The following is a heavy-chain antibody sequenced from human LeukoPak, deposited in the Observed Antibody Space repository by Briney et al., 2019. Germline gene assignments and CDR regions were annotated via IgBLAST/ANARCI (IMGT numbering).Heavy chain of an antibody. CDR3: ARVPAREYNNYMDV. V-gene: IGHV1-18*01. CDR1: GYTFTSYD. D-gene: IGHD1-1*01. Sequence: GASVKVSCKASGYTFTSYDINWVRQAPGQGLEWMGWVSTYNGNTNYAQRFQDRITMTTDTSTNTAYMELRSLRSDDTAVFYCARVPAREYNNYMDVWGKGTTVTVSS. J-gene: IGHJ6*03. CDR2: VSTYNGNT.